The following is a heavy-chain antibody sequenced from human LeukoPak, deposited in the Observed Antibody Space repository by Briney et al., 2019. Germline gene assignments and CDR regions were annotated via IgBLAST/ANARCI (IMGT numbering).Heavy chain of an antibody. CDR1: GFTFSTPN. J-gene: IGHJ4*02. D-gene: IGHD6-13*01. V-gene: IGHV3-48*02. Sequence: GGSLRLSCAASGFTFSTPNMNWVRQAPGKGLEWVSYISRSSSTIYYADSVKGRFTMSRDNAKNSLYLQMNSLRDEDTAVYYCARDVISATDDDYWGQGTLVTVSS. CDR2: ISRSSSTI. CDR3: ARDVISATDDDY.